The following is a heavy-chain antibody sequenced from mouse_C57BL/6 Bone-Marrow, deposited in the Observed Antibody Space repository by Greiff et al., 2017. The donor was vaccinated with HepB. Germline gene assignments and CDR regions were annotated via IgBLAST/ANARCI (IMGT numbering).Heavy chain of an antibody. CDR2: IDPENGDT. D-gene: IGHD1-1*01. CDR1: GFNIKDDY. Sequence: VQLQQSGAELVRPGASVKLSCTASGFNIKDDYMHWVKQRPEQGLEWIGWIDPENGDTEYASEFQGKATITADTSSNTAYLQLSSLTSEDTAVYYCTKTYYYGSSYDWFAYWGQGTLVTVSA. CDR3: TKTYYYGSSYDWFAY. V-gene: IGHV14-4*01. J-gene: IGHJ3*01.